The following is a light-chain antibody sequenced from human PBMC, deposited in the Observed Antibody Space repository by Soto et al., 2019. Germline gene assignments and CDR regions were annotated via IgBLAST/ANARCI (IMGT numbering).Light chain of an antibody. Sequence: QSVLTQPASVSGSPGQSITISCTGTSNEIGGFYYVFWYQQHPGKAPKLMIYDVSNRPSGVSNCFSGFKSGNTASLTIFGLQAEDEADYYRSSYTSSTGVFGTGTKVTVL. CDR3: SSYTSSTGV. CDR1: SNEIGGFYY. J-gene: IGLJ1*01. V-gene: IGLV2-14*01. CDR2: DVS.